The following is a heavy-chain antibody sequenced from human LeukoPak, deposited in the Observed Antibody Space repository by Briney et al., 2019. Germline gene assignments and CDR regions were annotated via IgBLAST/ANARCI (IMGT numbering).Heavy chain of an antibody. J-gene: IGHJ4*02. D-gene: IGHD2-15*01. CDR2: IYYSGTT. CDR1: GDSIRSYY. CDR3: ARQSNGYFDY. Sequence: PSETLSLTCTFSGDSIRSYYWSWIRQPPGKGLEWLGYIYYSGTTNYNPSLKSRLTMSLDTSKKQLSLRLTSVTAADTAVYYCARQSNGYFDYWGQGTLVTVSS. V-gene: IGHV4-59*08.